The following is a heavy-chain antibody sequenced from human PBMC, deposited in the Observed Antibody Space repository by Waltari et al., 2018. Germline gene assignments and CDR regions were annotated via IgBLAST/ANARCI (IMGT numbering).Heavy chain of an antibody. CDR3: ASLEMTTVTTPFFDY. CDR1: GYSISSGYY. D-gene: IGHD4-17*01. CDR2: SYHSGRT. J-gene: IGHJ4*02. Sequence: QVQLQESGPGLVKPSETMSLTCAGSGYSISSGYYWGWIRQPPGKGLEWIGSSYHSGRTYYNPSLKSRVTISVDTSKNQFSLKLSSVTAADTAVYYCASLEMTTVTTPFFDYWGQGTLVTVSS. V-gene: IGHV4-38-2*01.